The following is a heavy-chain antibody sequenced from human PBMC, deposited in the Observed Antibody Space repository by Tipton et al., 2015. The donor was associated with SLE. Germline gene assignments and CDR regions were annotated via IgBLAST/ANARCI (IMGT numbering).Heavy chain of an antibody. CDR3: ARDKDGYNHNFDS. V-gene: IGHV1-46*01. D-gene: IGHD5-24*01. CDR2: INPSGGLT. CDR1: GYTFTAYY. J-gene: IGHJ4*02. Sequence: QLVQSGAEVKKPGASVKVSCKTSGYTFTAYYIHWVRLAPGQGLEWMGIINPSGGLTTYAQKFQGRVTMTRDTSTNTVYMELSSLRSDDTAVYSCARDKDGYNHNFDSWGQGTLVTVSS.